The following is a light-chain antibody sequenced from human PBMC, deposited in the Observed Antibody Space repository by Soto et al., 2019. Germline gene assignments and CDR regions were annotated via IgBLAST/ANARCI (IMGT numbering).Light chain of an antibody. CDR3: QQRYNWPPIT. CDR2: DAS. CDR1: QSVSSN. V-gene: IGKV3-11*01. J-gene: IGKJ5*01. Sequence: EIVLTQSPGTLSLSPGERATLSCRASQSVSSNIAWYQQKPGQAPRLLIYDASNRATGVPARFSGSGSGTDFTLTISSLEPEDFAVYYCQQRYNWPPITFGQGTRLEIK.